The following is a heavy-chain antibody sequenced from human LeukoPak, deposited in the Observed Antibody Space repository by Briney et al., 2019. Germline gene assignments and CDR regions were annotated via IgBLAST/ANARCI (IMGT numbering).Heavy chain of an antibody. CDR3: ARGNILSGYCLDF. V-gene: IGHV4-34*01. CDR1: GGSISGYY. CDR2: IHYTGGT. J-gene: IGHJ4*02. Sequence: SETLSLTCAVYGGSISGYYWSWIRQPPGKGLEWVGEIHYTGGTSYNPSLKSRATISIDTSKNQLSLKLSSVTAADTAVYYCARGNILSGYCLDFWGQGALVTVSS. D-gene: IGHD3-9*01.